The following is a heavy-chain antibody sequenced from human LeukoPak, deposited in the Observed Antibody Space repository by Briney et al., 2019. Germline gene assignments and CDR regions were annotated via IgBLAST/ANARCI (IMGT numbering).Heavy chain of an antibody. J-gene: IGHJ3*02. CDR2: MGSSGTI. CDR1: GFTFSTYA. CDR3: MKRLVGEARHEAFDI. Sequence: GGSLRLSCAASGFTFSTYAMNWVRQTQGKGLEWVSVMGSSGTIYYRDAVRGRFTSSRDNSQNTAYLRMNSLRAEDTAAYYCMKRLVGEARHEAFDIWGQGTVVTVSS. D-gene: IGHD1-26*01. V-gene: IGHV3-23*05.